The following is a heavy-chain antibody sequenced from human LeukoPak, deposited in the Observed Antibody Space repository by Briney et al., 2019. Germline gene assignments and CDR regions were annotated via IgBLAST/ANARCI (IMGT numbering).Heavy chain of an antibody. CDR2: ISTSSSYI. V-gene: IGHV3-21*01. J-gene: IGHJ3*02. CDR3: ARRGTPDGFDI. CDR1: GFTFSNYN. Sequence: PGGSLRLSCAASGFTFSNYNMNWVRQAPGKGLEWVSSISTSSSYIYYADSVKGRFTISRDNFKNTVYLQMNSLRAEDSAVYYCARRGTPDGFDIWGQGTRVTVSS.